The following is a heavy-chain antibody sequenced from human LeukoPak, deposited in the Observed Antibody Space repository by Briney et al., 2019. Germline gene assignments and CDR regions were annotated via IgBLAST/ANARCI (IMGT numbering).Heavy chain of an antibody. CDR1: GYRFTSYW. CDR2: IYPGDSDT. J-gene: IGHJ4*02. V-gene: IGHV5-51*01. CDR3: ARRLVFYGGSSNYFDY. Sequence: GESLKISCKGSGYRFTSYWIGWVRQMPGKGLEWMGIIYPGDSDTRYSPSFQGQVTISADKSISTAYLQWSSLKASDTAMYYCARRLVFYGGSSNYFDYWGQGTLVTVSS. D-gene: IGHD4-23*01.